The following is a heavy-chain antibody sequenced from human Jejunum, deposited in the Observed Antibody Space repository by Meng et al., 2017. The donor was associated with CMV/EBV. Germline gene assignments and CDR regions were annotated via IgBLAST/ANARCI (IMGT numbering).Heavy chain of an antibody. Sequence: LRLSCAASGFRFSGYYMSWIRQAPGKGLEWVSYISPTGGTMYYADSVKGRFTISRDNAKNSLYLQMNSLRAEDTAVYYCASYVYWGQGTLVTVSS. V-gene: IGHV3-11*01. CDR1: GFRFSGYY. CDR2: ISPTGGTM. CDR3: ASYVY. D-gene: IGHD3-16*01. J-gene: IGHJ4*02.